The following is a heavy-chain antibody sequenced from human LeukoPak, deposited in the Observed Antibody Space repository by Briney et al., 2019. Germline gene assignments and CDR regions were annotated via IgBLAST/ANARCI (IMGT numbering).Heavy chain of an antibody. CDR3: ARGDYSSSWYNFGY. D-gene: IGHD6-13*01. J-gene: IGHJ4*02. CDR2: IYYSGST. CDR1: GGSISSYY. Sequence: PSETLSLTCTVSGGSISSYYWSWIRQPPGKGLEWIGYIYYSGSTNYNPSLKSRVTISVDMSKNQFSLKLSSVTAADTAVYYCARGDYSSSWYNFGYWGQGTLVTVSS. V-gene: IGHV4-59*01.